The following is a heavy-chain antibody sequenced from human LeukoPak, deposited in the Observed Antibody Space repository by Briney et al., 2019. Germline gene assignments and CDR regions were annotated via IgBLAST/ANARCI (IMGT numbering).Heavy chain of an antibody. CDR2: IYPGDSDT. CDR3: ARLSMIDTFDI. Sequence: GESLKISCKGSGYSFTTYWIGWVRQMPGKGLEWMAIIYPGDSDTKYSPSFQDQVTISADKSINTAYLHWRSLKASDTAMYYCARLSMIDTFDIWGLGTVVTVSS. D-gene: IGHD3-22*01. J-gene: IGHJ3*02. V-gene: IGHV5-51*01. CDR1: GYSFTTYW.